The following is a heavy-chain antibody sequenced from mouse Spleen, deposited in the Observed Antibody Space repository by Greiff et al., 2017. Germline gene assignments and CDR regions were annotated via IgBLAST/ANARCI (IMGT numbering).Heavy chain of an antibody. D-gene: IGHD1-1*01. J-gene: IGHJ2*01. CDR3: AREGSYYYGSSPYYFDY. CDR1: GYSITSGYY. V-gene: IGHV3-6*01. Sequence: EVQVVESGPGLVKPSQSLSLTCSVTGYSITSGYYWNWIRQFPGNKLEWMGYISYDGSNNYNPSLKNRISITRDTSKNQFFLKLNSVTTEDTATYYCAREGSYYYGSSPYYFDYWGQGTTLTVSS. CDR2: ISYDGSN.